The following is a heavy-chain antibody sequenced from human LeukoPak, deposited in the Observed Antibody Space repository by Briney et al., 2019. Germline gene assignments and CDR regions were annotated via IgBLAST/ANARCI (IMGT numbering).Heavy chain of an antibody. Sequence: GESLKISCKGSGYSFTSYWIGWVRQMPGKGLEWMGIIYPGDSDTRYSPSFQGQVTISADKSISTAYLQWSSLKASDTAMYYCASVGPDYYDSSGYDAFDTWGQGTMVTVSS. CDR1: GYSFTSYW. D-gene: IGHD3-22*01. V-gene: IGHV5-51*01. CDR3: ASVGPDYYDSSGYDAFDT. CDR2: IYPGDSDT. J-gene: IGHJ3*02.